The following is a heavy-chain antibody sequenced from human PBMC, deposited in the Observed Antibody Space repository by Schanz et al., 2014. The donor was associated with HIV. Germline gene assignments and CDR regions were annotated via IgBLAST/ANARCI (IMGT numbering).Heavy chain of an antibody. CDR3: ARDYHWNWFDP. Sequence: QVQLVESGGGVVQPGRSLRLSCAASGFSLGDYYMSWIRQAPGKGLEWMGVISYDGRNKYYADSVKGRFTISRDNSKNTLSLQMKSLRAEDTAMYYCARDYHWNWFDPWGQGTLVTVSS. CDR2: ISYDGRNK. CDR1: GFSLGDYY. J-gene: IGHJ5*02. V-gene: IGHV3-30*03. D-gene: IGHD1-20*01.